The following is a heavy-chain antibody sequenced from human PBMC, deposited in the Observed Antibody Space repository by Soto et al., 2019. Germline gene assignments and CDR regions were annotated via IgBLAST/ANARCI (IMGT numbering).Heavy chain of an antibody. J-gene: IGHJ6*02. Sequence: QVQLVESGGGVVQPGRSLRLSCASSGFTFSSYGMHWVRQAPGKGLEWVAVTWYDGSNKYYADSVKGRFTISRDNSKNTLYLQMNSLRAEDTAVYYCARDLDPSQDYGGNSGGMDVWGQGTTVTVSS. CDR3: ARDLDPSQDYGGNSGGMDV. D-gene: IGHD4-17*01. CDR2: TWYDGSNK. V-gene: IGHV3-33*01. CDR1: GFTFSSYG.